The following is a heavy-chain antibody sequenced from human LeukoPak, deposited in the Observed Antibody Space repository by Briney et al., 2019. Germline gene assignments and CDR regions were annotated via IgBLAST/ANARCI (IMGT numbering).Heavy chain of an antibody. J-gene: IGHJ5*02. V-gene: IGHV4-34*01. CDR2: INHSGST. CDR1: GGSFSGYY. CDR3: ARDPYHSSSWYSRNWFDP. Sequence: SETLSLTCAVYGGSFSGYYWSWIRQPPGKGLEWIGEINHSGSTNYNPSLKSRVTISVDTSKNQFSLKLSSVTAADTAVYYCARDPYHSSSWYSRNWFDPWGQGTLVTVSS. D-gene: IGHD6-13*01.